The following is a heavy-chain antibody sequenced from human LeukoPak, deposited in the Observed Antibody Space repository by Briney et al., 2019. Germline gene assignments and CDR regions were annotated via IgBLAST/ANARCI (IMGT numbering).Heavy chain of an antibody. V-gene: IGHV3-23*01. J-gene: IGHJ4*02. CDR2: ITGSGGST. Sequence: PGGSLRLSCAASGFTFSSFPMTWVRLARGKGLEWVSTITGSGGSTFYAESVKGRFTISRDNSKNTLYLQMNSLRGEDTALYYCAKDLAGCSDSWGQGTLVTVSS. CDR1: GFTFSSFP. D-gene: IGHD2-8*01. CDR3: AKDLAGCSDS.